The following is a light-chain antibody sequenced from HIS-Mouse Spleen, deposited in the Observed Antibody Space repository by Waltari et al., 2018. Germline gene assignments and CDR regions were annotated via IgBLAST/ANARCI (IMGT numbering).Light chain of an antibody. J-gene: IGLJ1*01. V-gene: IGLV2-11*01. CDR2: DVS. Sequence: QSALTQPRSVSGSPGQSVTTPCTGTSRDVGCYNYVSWYQQHPGKAPKLMIYDVSKRPSGVPDRFSGSKSGNTASLTISGLQAEDEADYYCCSYAGSYSYVFGTGTKVTVL. CDR3: CSYAGSYSYV. CDR1: SRDVGCYNY.